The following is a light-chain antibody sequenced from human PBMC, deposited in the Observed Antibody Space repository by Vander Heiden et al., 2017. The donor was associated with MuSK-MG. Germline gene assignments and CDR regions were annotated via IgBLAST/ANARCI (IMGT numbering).Light chain of an antibody. J-gene: IGLJ2*01. CDR3: VQYMDSGIGI. V-gene: IGLV8-61*01. CDR2: NTN. CDR1: SGSVSTNHH. Sequence: QTVVTQEPSFSVCPGGTVTLTCGLSSGSVSTNHHPSWYQQMPGQSPRTLIYNTNSRSSGVPDRVSGSILGNKAAPTITGAQADYDWDDYCVQYMDSGIGIFGGGTKFTVL.